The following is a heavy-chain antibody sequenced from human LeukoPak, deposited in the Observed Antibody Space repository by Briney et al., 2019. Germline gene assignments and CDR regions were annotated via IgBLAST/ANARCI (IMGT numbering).Heavy chain of an antibody. D-gene: IGHD6-19*01. CDR3: AKAKGSGLKYYFDY. CDR2: IGSSGGGT. CDR1: GLTFNNYA. J-gene: IGHJ4*02. V-gene: IGHV3-23*01. Sequence: GGSLRLSCEASGLTFNNYAMHWVRQSSGKGLEWVSGIGSSGGGTYYADSVKGRFTISRDNSKNTLYLQMSSLRAEDTAVYYCAKAKGSGLKYYFDYWGQGTLVTVSS.